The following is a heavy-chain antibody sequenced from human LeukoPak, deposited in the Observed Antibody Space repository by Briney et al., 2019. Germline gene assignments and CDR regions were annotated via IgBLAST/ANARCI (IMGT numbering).Heavy chain of an antibody. J-gene: IGHJ4*02. D-gene: IGHD3-22*01. V-gene: IGHV3-7*01. CDR3: ARDPYYYDSSGYLVY. CDR1: GFTFSSYW. CDR2: IKQDGSEK. Sequence: PGGSLRLSCAASGFTFSSYWMSWVRQAPGKGLEWVANIKQDGSEKYYVDSVKGRFTISRDNAKNSLYLQMNSLRAEDTAVYYCARDPYYYDSSGYLVYWGQGTLVTVSS.